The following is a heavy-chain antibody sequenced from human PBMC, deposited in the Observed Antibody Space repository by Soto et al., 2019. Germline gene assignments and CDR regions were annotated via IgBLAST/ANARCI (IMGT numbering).Heavy chain of an antibody. J-gene: IGHJ4*02. D-gene: IGHD3-10*01. Sequence: GGSLRLSCAASGFTFSDHYMDWVRQAPGKGLEWVARSRDKANSYTTEYAASVKGRFTISRDDSKDSLYLQMNSLETEDTAVYYCARRAIMLRGANDYWGQGTLVTVSS. CDR3: ARRAIMLRGANDY. V-gene: IGHV3-72*01. CDR1: GFTFSDHY. CDR2: SRDKANSYTT.